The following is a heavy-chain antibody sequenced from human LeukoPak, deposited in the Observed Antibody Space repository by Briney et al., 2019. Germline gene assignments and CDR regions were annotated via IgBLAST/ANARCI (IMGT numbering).Heavy chain of an antibody. CDR3: ASLDTAKQPLANH. V-gene: IGHV3-7*03. J-gene: IGHJ5*02. CDR1: GFTFSSYA. D-gene: IGHD5-18*01. CDR2: IREERGQE. Sequence: GGSLRLSCAASGFTFSSYAMRWVRQAPGKGLEWVANIREERGQEYYVDSVKGRFTISKNSAKNSLYLQMNTLRVEDTAMYYCASLDTAKQPLANHWGQGTLVTVSS.